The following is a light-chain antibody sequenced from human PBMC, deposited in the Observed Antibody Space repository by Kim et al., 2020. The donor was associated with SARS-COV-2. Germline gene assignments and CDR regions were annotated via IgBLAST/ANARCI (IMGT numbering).Light chain of an antibody. Sequence: SVGDRITITWRARQDITTCVNLYQQKPGEVPKLLMYDGTKLETGAPPRFSGSGSGTVFTCSISTLQPEDIATYDCHQYHSVPVTFGLGTRLGIK. CDR2: DGT. CDR1: QDITTC. J-gene: IGKJ5*01. CDR3: HQYHSVPVT. V-gene: IGKV1-33*01.